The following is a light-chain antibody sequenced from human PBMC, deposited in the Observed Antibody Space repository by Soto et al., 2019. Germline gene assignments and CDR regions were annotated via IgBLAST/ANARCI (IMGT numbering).Light chain of an antibody. Sequence: DIVLTQSPLSLPVTPGEPASISCRSSQSLLHSNGYNYLDWFMQKPGQSPQLLIYLGSTRASGVPDRISGSGSGTDFTLKISRVAAEDVGVYSCMQALQNTMLTFGHGTKLEI. CDR1: QSLLHSNGYNY. J-gene: IGKJ2*01. CDR2: LGS. CDR3: MQALQNTMLT. V-gene: IGKV2-28*01.